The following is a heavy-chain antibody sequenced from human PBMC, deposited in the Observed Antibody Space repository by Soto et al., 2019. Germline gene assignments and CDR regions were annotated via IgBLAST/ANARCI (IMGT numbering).Heavy chain of an antibody. J-gene: IGHJ6*02. Sequence: SETLSLTCTVSGGSISSGGYYWSWIRQHPGKGLEWIGYIYYSGSTYYNPSLKSRVTISVDTSKNEFSLRLSSVTAADTAVYYCARLNGYCVSTNCHGYYGMDVWGQGTTVTVSS. CDR3: ARLNGYCVSTNCHGYYGMDV. CDR2: IYYSGST. V-gene: IGHV4-31*03. CDR1: GGSISSGGYY. D-gene: IGHD2-2*03.